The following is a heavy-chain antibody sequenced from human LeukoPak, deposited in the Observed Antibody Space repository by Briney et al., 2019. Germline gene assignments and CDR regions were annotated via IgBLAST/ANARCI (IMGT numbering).Heavy chain of an antibody. Sequence: GGSLRLSCGVSGFTFSSSSMNWVRQTPGKGLDWVSYISSSSSTIYYADSVKGRFTISRDNAKNSLYLKMNSLRDEDTAVYYCARYFDSWGQGTLVTVSS. CDR3: ARYFDS. CDR1: GFTFSSSS. J-gene: IGHJ4*02. V-gene: IGHV3-48*02. CDR2: ISSSSSTI.